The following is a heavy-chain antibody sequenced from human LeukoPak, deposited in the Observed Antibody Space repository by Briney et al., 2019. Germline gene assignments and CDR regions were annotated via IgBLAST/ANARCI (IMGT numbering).Heavy chain of an antibody. D-gene: IGHD3-3*01. V-gene: IGHV3-7*03. CDR1: GFTFSNFW. CDR2: IKQDGSEK. J-gene: IGHJ4*02. CDR3: ASWAGTTQSDSWSGPFDY. Sequence: GGSLRLSCAASGFTFSNFWMGWVRQAPGKGLEWVANIKQDGSEKRYVDPVKGRFTISRDNAKNSLYLQMNSLRAEDTAVYYCASWAGTTQSDSWSGPFDYWGQGTLVTVSS.